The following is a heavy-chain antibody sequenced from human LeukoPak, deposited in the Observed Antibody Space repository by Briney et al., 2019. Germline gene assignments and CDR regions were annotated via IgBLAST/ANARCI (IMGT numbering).Heavy chain of an antibody. D-gene: IGHD3-10*01. CDR2: INSNSGGT. CDR3: ARAEITMVRGVSSY. Sequence: GASVKVSCKASGYTFSGYYMHWVRQAPGQGLEWMGWINSNSGGTNYAQKFQGRVTMTRDTSISTAYMELSRLRSDDTAVYYCARAEITMVRGVSSYWGQGTLVTVSS. CDR1: GYTFSGYY. J-gene: IGHJ4*02. V-gene: IGHV1-2*02.